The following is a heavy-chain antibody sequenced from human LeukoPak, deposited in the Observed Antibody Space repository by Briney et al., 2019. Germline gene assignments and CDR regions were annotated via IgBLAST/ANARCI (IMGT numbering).Heavy chain of an antibody. CDR2: ISGIGTTT. Sequence: GGSLRLSCAASGFTFSSYAMSWVRQAPGKGLECVSVISGIGTTTYYADSVKGRFTISRDNSKNTLFLQMNSLRVEDTATYYCTKKRTTSVTDWFDPWGQGTLVTVSS. CDR3: TKKRTTSVTDWFDP. D-gene: IGHD4-17*01. J-gene: IGHJ5*02. CDR1: GFTFSSYA. V-gene: IGHV3-23*01.